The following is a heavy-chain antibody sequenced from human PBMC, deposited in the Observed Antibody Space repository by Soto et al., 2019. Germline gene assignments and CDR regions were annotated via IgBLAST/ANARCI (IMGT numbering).Heavy chain of an antibody. Sequence: EVQLVESGGGLVKPGGSLRLSCAASGFTFSSYSMNWVRQAPGKGLEWVSSISSSRSYIYYADSVRGRFTISRDDAKNSLYRQRNSRRAEATAVYYCARDPSMVRGENWYFDLWGRGTLVTVSS. D-gene: IGHD3-10*01. J-gene: IGHJ2*01. V-gene: IGHV3-21*01. CDR1: GFTFSSYS. CDR3: ARDPSMVRGENWYFDL. CDR2: ISSSRSYI.